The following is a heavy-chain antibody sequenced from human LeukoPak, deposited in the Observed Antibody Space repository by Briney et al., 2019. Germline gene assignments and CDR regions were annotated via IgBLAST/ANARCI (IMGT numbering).Heavy chain of an antibody. CDR3: AREDVSPHKSFPY. CDR1: GGSISSSSYY. Sequence: PSETLSLTCTVSGGSISSSSYYWGWIRQPPGKGLEWIGSIYYSGSTYYNPSLKSRVTISVDTSKNQFSLKLSSVTAADTAVYYCAREDVSPHKSFPYWGQGTLVTVSS. CDR2: IYYSGST. J-gene: IGHJ4*02. V-gene: IGHV4-39*02.